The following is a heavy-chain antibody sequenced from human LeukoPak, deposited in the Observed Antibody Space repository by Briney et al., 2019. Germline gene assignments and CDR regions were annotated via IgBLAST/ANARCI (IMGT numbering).Heavy chain of an antibody. CDR2: IYTSGST. Sequence: SETLSLTCTVSGGSISSGSYYWSWIRQPAGKGLEWIGRIYTSGSTNYNPSLKSRVTISVDTSKNQFSLKVTSVTTADTAVYYCAKGRKDFDTNLGPFDSWGQGILVTVSS. CDR3: AKGRKDFDTNLGPFDS. D-gene: IGHD3-9*01. CDR1: GGSISSGSYY. J-gene: IGHJ4*02. V-gene: IGHV4-61*02.